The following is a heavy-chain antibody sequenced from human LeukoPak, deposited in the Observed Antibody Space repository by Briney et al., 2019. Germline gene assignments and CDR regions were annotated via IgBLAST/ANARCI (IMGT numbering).Heavy chain of an antibody. CDR3: ARPSGGVDY. CDR2: IYYSGST. V-gene: IGHV4-39*01. CDR1: GGSISSSSYY. J-gene: IGHJ4*02. Sequence: PSETLSLTCTVSGGSISSSSYYWGWIRQPPGKGLEWIGSIYYSGSTYYNPSLKSRVTISVDTSKNQFSLKLSSVTAADTAVYYCARPSGGVDYWGQGTLVTVSS. D-gene: IGHD6-25*01.